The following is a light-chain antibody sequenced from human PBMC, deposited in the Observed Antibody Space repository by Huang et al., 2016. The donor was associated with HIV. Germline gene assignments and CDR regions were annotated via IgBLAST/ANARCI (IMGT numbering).Light chain of an antibody. CDR1: QSVSRN. V-gene: IGKV3-15*01. J-gene: IGKJ2*03. CDR2: GAS. Sequence: EIVMTQSPAALSVSPGERATLSCRSSQSVSRNLAWYQQKPGQVPRLLIYGASTRATGIPARFSGSGSGTEFTLTISSLQYEDFAVYYCQHYNNWPYSFGQGTKLEI. CDR3: QHYNNWPYS.